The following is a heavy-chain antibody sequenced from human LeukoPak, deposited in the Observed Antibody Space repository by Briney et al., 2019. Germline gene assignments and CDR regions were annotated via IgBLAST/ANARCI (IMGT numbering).Heavy chain of an antibody. CDR2: IYSGGST. CDR3: ARDIVSTV. V-gene: IGHV3-23*03. J-gene: IGHJ4*02. Sequence: PGGSLRLSCAASGFTFSNYAMSWVRQAPGKGLEWVSVIYSGGSTYYADSVKGRFTISRDNSKNTLYLQMNSLRAEDTAVYYCARDIVSTVWGQGTLVTVSS. D-gene: IGHD5/OR15-5a*01. CDR1: GFTFSNYA.